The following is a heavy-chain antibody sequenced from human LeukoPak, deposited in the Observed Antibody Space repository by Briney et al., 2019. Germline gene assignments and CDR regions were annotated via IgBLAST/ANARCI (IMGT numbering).Heavy chain of an antibody. J-gene: IGHJ4*02. V-gene: IGHV3-48*01. CDR2: ISSDNVTR. Sequence: PGGSLRLSCATSGFTFSSHSMSWVRQAPGKGLEWISFISSDNVTRYYADSVKGRFTISRDNAKRSLYLQMNSLRAEDTAVYYCARQSSIWNDGTNTDFNSWGQGTLVTVSS. D-gene: IGHD1-1*01. CDR3: ARQSSIWNDGTNTDFNS. CDR1: GFTFSSHS.